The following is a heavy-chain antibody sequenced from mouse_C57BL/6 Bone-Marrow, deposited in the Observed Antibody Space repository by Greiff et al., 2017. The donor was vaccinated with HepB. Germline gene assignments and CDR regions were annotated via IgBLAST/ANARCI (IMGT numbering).Heavy chain of an antibody. Sequence: EVKVVESGAELVRPGASVKLSCTASGFNIKDDYMHWVKQRPEQGLEWIGWIDPENGDTEYASKFQGKATITADTTSNTAYLQLSSLTSEDTAVYYCTTRGGYDDGSWFAYWGQGTLVTVSA. D-gene: IGHD2-2*01. CDR2: IDPENGDT. CDR1: GFNIKDDY. V-gene: IGHV14-4*01. CDR3: TTRGGYDDGSWFAY. J-gene: IGHJ3*01.